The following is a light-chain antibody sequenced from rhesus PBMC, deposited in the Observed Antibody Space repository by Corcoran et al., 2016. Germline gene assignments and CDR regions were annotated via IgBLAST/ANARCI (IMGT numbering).Light chain of an antibody. CDR2: GAS. Sequence: EIVMTQSPATLSLSPGERATLSCRASQSVSNNFAWYQQKPGQTPRLLIYGASSRATGIPDRFSGSGSGTDFTLTISSLEPEDVAVYYCLQHSNWPLTFGGGTKVELK. CDR1: QSVSNN. V-gene: IGKV3-24*01. CDR3: LQHSNWPLT. J-gene: IGKJ4*01.